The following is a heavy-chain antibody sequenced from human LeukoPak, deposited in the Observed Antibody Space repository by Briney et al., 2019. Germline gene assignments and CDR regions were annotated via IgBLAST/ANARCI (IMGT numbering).Heavy chain of an antibody. Sequence: PGGSLRLSCAASGFSISNYWMHWVRQAPGKGPIWVSRIKGDGTNIAYADSVKGRFTISRDNAKNTLSLQMNSLRAEDTAVYYCARVVDTHFDYWGQGTLVTVSS. V-gene: IGHV3-74*01. J-gene: IGHJ4*02. CDR1: GFSISNYW. D-gene: IGHD5-18*01. CDR2: IKGDGTNI. CDR3: ARVVDTHFDY.